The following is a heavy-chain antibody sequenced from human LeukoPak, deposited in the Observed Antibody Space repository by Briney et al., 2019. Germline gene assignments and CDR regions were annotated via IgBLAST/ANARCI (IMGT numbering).Heavy chain of an antibody. V-gene: IGHV4-59*08. J-gene: IGHJ3*01. CDR1: GGSISGTYY. CDR2: IYYTGTT. Sequence: PSETLSLTCTVSGGSISGTYYWSWIRQPPGKGLEWIGYIYYTGTTDSNPSLKSRVTVSLDTSKNQFSLNLSSVTAADTAVYYCARRWVYDKRAFDAWGQGTMVTVSS. CDR3: ARRWVYDKRAFDA. D-gene: IGHD3-16*01.